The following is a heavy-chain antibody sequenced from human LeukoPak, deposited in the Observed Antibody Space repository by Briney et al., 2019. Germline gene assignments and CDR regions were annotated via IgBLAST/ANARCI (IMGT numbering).Heavy chain of an antibody. CDR3: ARGGSGYDRAYYYFDY. CDR1: GGSISSYY. CDR2: IYTSGST. Sequence: PSETLSLTCTVSGGSISSYYWSWIRQPAGKGLEWIGRIYTSGSTNYNPSLKSRVTVSVDKSKNQFSLKLSSVTAADTAVYYCARGGSGYDRAYYYFDYWGQGTLVTVSS. D-gene: IGHD5-12*01. V-gene: IGHV4-4*07. J-gene: IGHJ4*02.